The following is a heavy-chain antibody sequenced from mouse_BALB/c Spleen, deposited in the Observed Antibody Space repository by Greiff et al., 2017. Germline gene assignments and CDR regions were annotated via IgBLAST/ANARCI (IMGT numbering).Heavy chain of an antibody. V-gene: IGHV1-4*01. J-gene: IGHJ4*01. CDR2: INPSSGYT. CDR1: GYTFTSYT. Sequence: QVQLQQSGAELARPGASVKMSCKASGYTFTSYTMHWVKQRPGQGLEWIGYINPSSGYTNYNQKFKDKATLTADKSSSTAYMQLSSLTSEDSAVYYCARGGLRPYAMDYWGQGTSVTVSS. D-gene: IGHD2-4*01. CDR3: ARGGLRPYAMDY.